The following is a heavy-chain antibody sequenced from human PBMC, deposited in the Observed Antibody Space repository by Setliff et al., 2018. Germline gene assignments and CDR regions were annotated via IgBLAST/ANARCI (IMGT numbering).Heavy chain of an antibody. Sequence: SETLSLTCAVYGGSFSGYYWSWIRQPPGKGLEWIGDINHSGSTNYNPSLKSRVTISVDTSKNQFSLKLSSVTAADTAVYYCARGKVLYDYVWGSYRYEDYYYGMDVWGQGTTVTVSS. D-gene: IGHD3-16*02. J-gene: IGHJ6*02. CDR2: INHSGST. CDR1: GGSFSGYY. V-gene: IGHV4-34*01. CDR3: ARGKVLYDYVWGSYRYEDYYYGMDV.